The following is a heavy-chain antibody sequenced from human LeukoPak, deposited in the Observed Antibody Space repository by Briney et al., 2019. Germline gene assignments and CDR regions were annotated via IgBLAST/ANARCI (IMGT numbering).Heavy chain of an antibody. V-gene: IGHV3-23*01. D-gene: IGHD1-26*01. Sequence: GGSLRLSCAASGFPFSRYWMNWVRQAPGKGLEWVSTITDDGSSTYFAGSVKGRFTISRDNSKNMLHLQMNSLRAEDAAVYYCARRNSGSYSRGFDYWGQGTLVTVSS. CDR2: ITDDGSST. CDR3: ARRNSGSYSRGFDY. J-gene: IGHJ4*02. CDR1: GFPFSRYW.